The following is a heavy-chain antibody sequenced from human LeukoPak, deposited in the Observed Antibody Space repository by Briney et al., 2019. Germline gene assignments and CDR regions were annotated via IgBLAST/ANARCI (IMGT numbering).Heavy chain of an antibody. V-gene: IGHV4-30-4*08. CDR2: IYYSGST. D-gene: IGHD1-26*01. Sequence: SETLSLTCTVSGGSISSSDYYWSWIRQPPGKGLEWIGYIYYSGSTYYNPSLKSRLTISVDTSKNQFSLRLSSVTAADTAVYYCAREGVVGATTPFDYWGQRTLVTVSS. J-gene: IGHJ4*02. CDR1: GGSISSSDYY. CDR3: AREGVVGATTPFDY.